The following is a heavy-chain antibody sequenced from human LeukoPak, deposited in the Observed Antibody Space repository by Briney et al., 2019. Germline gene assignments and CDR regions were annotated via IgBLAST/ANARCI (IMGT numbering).Heavy chain of an antibody. CDR3: GRDFGLTGTKRSFDI. Sequence: GGSLRLSCAASGFSFSDYSMNWVRQAPGKGLEWVSFISSYSTYIYYADSLKGRFTISRDNAKNSLDLQMNSLRAEDTAVYYCGRDFGLTGTKRSFDIWGQGTMVTVSS. V-gene: IGHV3-21*04. J-gene: IGHJ3*02. CDR1: GFSFSDYS. CDR2: ISSYSTYI. D-gene: IGHD1-7*01.